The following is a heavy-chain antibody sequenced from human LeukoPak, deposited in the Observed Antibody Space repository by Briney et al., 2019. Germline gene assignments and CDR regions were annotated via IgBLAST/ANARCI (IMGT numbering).Heavy chain of an antibody. CDR3: ARRRSMSYRSYFEY. D-gene: IGHD1-26*01. CDR2: IYPGDSDV. Sequence: GESLKISCQGSGYSFSSFWIGWVRQMLGKGLEWMGFIYPGDSDVRYSPSFQGQVNISADKSLNSAYLQWNSLKASDTAMYYCARRRSMSYRSYFEYWGQGTLVTVSS. J-gene: IGHJ4*02. CDR1: GYSFSSFW. V-gene: IGHV5-51*01.